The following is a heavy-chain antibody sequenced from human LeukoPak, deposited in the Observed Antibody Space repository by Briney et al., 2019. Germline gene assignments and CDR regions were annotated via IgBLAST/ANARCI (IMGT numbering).Heavy chain of an antibody. CDR1: GGSISSYY. J-gene: IGHJ6*02. CDR3: ARDLPHYYYDSSGYKNYYYGMDV. Sequence: SETLSLTCTVSGGSISSYYWSWIRQPPGKGLEWFGYIYYSGSTNYNPSLKSRVTISVDTSKNQFSLKLSSVTAADTAVYYCARDLPHYYYDSSGYKNYYYGMDVWGQGTTVTVSS. D-gene: IGHD3-22*01. CDR2: IYYSGST. V-gene: IGHV4-59*01.